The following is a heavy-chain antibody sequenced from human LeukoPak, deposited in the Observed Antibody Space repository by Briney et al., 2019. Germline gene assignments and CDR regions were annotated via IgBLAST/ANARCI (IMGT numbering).Heavy chain of an antibody. D-gene: IGHD5-18*01. CDR3: ARAVGYSYGYPMMDV. Sequence: ASVRLSCKASGYTYTSYGISWVRQAPGQGLEWMGWISAYNSNTNYAQKLQGRVTMTTDTSTSTAYMELRSLRSDDTAVYYCARAVGYSYGYPMMDVWGQGTTVTVSS. J-gene: IGHJ6*02. CDR1: GYTYTSYG. V-gene: IGHV1-18*01. CDR2: ISAYNSNT.